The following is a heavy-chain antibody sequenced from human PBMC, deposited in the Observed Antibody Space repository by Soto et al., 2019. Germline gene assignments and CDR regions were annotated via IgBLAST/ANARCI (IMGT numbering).Heavy chain of an antibody. J-gene: IGHJ4*02. CDR2: ISGSGDST. V-gene: IGHV3-23*01. D-gene: IGHD3-22*01. Sequence: PGGSLRLSCVASGFTFSNYAMSWVRQAPGKGLEWVSGISGSGDSTYYADSVKGRFTISRDNSKNTLYLQMNTLRAEDTAVYYCSKGGIYSDSSGHFKVLDYWGQGALVTVSS. CDR3: SKGGIYSDSSGHFKVLDY. CDR1: GFTFSNYA.